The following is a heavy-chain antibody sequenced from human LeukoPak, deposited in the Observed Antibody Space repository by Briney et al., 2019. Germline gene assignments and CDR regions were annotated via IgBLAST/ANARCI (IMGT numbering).Heavy chain of an antibody. V-gene: IGHV3-21*01. CDR3: ARELEYSSGWSFDY. Sequence: GGSLRLSCAASGFTFSSFGMNWVRQAPGKGLEWVSSISSGTGYIYYADSVKGRFTISRDNAKNSLYLQMNSLRAEDTAVYYCARELEYSSGWSFDYWGQGTLVTVSS. CDR1: GFTFSSFG. D-gene: IGHD6-19*01. CDR2: ISSGTGYI. J-gene: IGHJ4*02.